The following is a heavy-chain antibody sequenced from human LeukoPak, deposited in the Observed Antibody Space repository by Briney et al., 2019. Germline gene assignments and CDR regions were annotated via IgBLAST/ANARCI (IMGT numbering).Heavy chain of an antibody. CDR1: GGSISSSTYY. J-gene: IGHJ5*02. D-gene: IGHD3-3*01. V-gene: IGHV4-39*01. CDR2: IYYRGST. CDR3: ARLGRTYYDFWSGP. Sequence: SETLSLTCTVSGGSISSSTYYWGWSRQPPGKGLEWIGTIYYRGSTYYNPSLKSRVTISVDTSKNQFSLKLTSVTAADTAVYYCARLGRTYYDFWSGPWGQGTLVTVSS.